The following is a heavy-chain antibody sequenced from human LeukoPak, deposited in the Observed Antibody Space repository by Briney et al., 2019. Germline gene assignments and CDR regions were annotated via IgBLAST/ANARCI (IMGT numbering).Heavy chain of an antibody. Sequence: SETLSLTCTVSGGSISSYYWSWIRQPPGKGLEWIGYLYYTGITNYNPSLKSRVSISVDTSKNQFSLSLTSVTAADTAMYYCARGTSIIPIDYWGQGTLVTVSS. CDR1: GGSISSYY. J-gene: IGHJ4*02. CDR3: ARGTSIIPIDY. V-gene: IGHV4-59*01. CDR2: LYYTGIT. D-gene: IGHD3-16*01.